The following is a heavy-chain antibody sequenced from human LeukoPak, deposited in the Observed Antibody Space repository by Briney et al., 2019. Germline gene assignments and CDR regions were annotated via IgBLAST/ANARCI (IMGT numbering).Heavy chain of an antibody. V-gene: IGHV3-30*18. CDR3: AKALGERQEYYYYGMDV. CDR2: ISYDGSNK. CDR1: GFTFSSYS. Sequence: PGGSLRVSCAASGFTFSSYSMNWVRQAPGKGLEWVAVISYDGSNKYYADSVKGRFTISRDNSKNTLYLQMNSLRAEDTAVYYCAKALGERQEYYYYGMDVWGQGTTVTVSS. D-gene: IGHD1-1*01. J-gene: IGHJ6*02.